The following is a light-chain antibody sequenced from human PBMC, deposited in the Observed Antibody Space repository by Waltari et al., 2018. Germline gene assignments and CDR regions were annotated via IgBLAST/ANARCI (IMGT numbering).Light chain of an antibody. CDR1: QGISSW. Sequence: DIQMPQPPPSLSAPVEDRVPLTSRAIQGISSWLAWYQQKPGRPPNLLIYAASSLQSGVPARFSGSGSGTEFTLTISSLQPDDFATYYCQQAASFPLTFGGGTKVEIK. J-gene: IGKJ4*01. V-gene: IGKV1-12*01. CDR3: QQAASFPLT. CDR2: AAS.